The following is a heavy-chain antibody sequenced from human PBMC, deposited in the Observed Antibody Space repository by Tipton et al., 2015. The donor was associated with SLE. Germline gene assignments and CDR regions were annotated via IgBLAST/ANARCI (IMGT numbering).Heavy chain of an antibody. J-gene: IGHJ6*03. D-gene: IGHD3-9*01. CDR3: ARDHLNGGYNPYYYMYV. CDR1: GFIFENYG. CDR2: IYHSGST. Sequence: QLVQSGGGLVQPGRSLRLSCVVSGFIFENYGMHWVRQPPGKGLEWIGYIYHSGSTYYNPSLKSRVTISVDRSKNQFSLNLNSVTAADTAVYYCARDHLNGGYNPYYYMYVWCKGTTVTVSS. V-gene: IGHV4-30-2*01.